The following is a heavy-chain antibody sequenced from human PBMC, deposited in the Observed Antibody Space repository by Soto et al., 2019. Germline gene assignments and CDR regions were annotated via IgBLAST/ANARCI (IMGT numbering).Heavy chain of an antibody. CDR3: XXXVSGNYDY. J-gene: IGHJ4*02. Sequence: EVQLAESGGGMVQPGGSLRLSCVASGFTFSSYDMHWVRQAPGKGLEYVSSISSNGGTTYYGNSVKGRFTISRDNSKNXXXXXXXXXXXXXMAXXXXXXXVSGNYDYWGQGTLVTVSS. CDR1: GFTFSSYD. CDR2: ISSNGGTT. V-gene: IGHV3-64*01. D-gene: IGHD1-7*01.